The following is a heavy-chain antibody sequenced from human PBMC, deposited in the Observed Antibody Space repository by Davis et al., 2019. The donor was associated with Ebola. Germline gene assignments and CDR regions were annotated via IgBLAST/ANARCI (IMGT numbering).Heavy chain of an antibody. Sequence: SLKISCAASGFTFDDYAMHWVRQAPGKGLEWVSGISWNSGSIGYADSVKGRFTISRDNAKNSLYLQMNSLRAEDTALYYCAKAAQLRHFDYWGQGTLVTVSS. CDR2: ISWNSGSI. CDR3: AKAAQLRHFDY. CDR1: GFTFDDYA. V-gene: IGHV3-9*01. J-gene: IGHJ4*02. D-gene: IGHD5-12*01.